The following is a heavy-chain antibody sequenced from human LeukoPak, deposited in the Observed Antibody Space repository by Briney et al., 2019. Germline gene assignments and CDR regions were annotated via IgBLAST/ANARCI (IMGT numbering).Heavy chain of an antibody. D-gene: IGHD3-16*01. V-gene: IGHV5-51*01. CDR3: ARHLTMITVPRDAFDI. Sequence: GESLKISCRASGYSFSIYWIGWVGQMPGKGLEWMGAIYPGDSDTRYSPSFQGQVTISADKSLSTAYLQWSGLKASDTAMYYCARHLTMITVPRDAFDIWGQGTMVTVSS. CDR2: IYPGDSDT. J-gene: IGHJ3*02. CDR1: GYSFSIYW.